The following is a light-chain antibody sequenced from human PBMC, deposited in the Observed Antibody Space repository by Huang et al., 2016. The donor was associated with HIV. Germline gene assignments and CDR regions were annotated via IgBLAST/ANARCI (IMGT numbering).Light chain of an antibody. Sequence: DIVMTQSPGSLTVSLGERASINCTSSQPLLSHANNKSYLAWYEQKPRQPPKARIYWESNRESGVPEGVSGSGAGTDVTLTISSLQAEDVALYYCQQYYSASITFGQGTRVEI. CDR3: QQYYSASIT. CDR1: QPLLSHANNKSY. J-gene: IGKJ5*01. CDR2: WES. V-gene: IGKV4-1*01.